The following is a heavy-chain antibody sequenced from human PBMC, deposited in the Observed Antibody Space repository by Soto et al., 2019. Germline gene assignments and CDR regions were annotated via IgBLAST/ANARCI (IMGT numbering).Heavy chain of an antibody. D-gene: IGHD2-15*01. CDR3: AKDHPYCSGGSCFSDY. Sequence: EVQLLESGGGLVQPGGSLRLSCAASGFTFSSYAMSWVRQAPGKGLEWVSAISGSGGSTYYADSVKGRFTISRDNSKNPLYLQMNSLRAEDTAVYYCAKDHPYCSGGSCFSDYWGQGTLVTVSS. J-gene: IGHJ4*02. CDR2: ISGSGGST. V-gene: IGHV3-23*01. CDR1: GFTFSSYA.